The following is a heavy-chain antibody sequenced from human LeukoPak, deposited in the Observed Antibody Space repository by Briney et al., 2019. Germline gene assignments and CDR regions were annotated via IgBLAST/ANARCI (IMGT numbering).Heavy chain of an antibody. V-gene: IGHV3-30*04. CDR1: GFTFSSYA. Sequence: GGSLRLSWAASGFTFSSYAMYWVRQAPGEGLEWVAAISYDGRNNYYADSVKGRLTIARDNSKNTLYLQMSSLRAEDTAVYYCVRSTGKFYYGADVWGQGTTVTVSS. CDR2: ISYDGRNN. CDR3: VRSTGKFYYGADV. D-gene: IGHD4/OR15-4a*01. J-gene: IGHJ6*02.